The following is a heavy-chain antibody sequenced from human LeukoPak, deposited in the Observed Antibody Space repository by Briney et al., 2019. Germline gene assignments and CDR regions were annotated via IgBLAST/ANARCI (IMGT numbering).Heavy chain of an antibody. J-gene: IGHJ6*02. D-gene: IGHD6-19*01. CDR1: GYTFTGYY. Sequence: ASVKVSCKASGYTFTGYYMHWVRQAPGQGLEWMGRINPNSGGTNYAQKFQGRVTMTRDTSISTAYMELSRLRSDDTAVYYCARVGSGWTLGVYYYYGMDVWGQGTTVTVSS. CDR2: INPNSGGT. V-gene: IGHV1-2*06. CDR3: ARVGSGWTLGVYYYYGMDV.